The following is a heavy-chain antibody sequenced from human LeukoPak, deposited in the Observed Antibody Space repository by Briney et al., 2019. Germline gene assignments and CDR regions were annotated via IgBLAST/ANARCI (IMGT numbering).Heavy chain of an antibody. Sequence: SETLSLTCTVSGGSISSGSYFWGWIRQPPGKGLEWIGSIYYSGSTYYNPSLKSRVTISIDTSKTQFFLKLSSVTAADTAVYYCARVAAKTVDYWGQGTLVTVSS. CDR1: GGSISSGSYF. J-gene: IGHJ4*02. D-gene: IGHD2-15*01. CDR2: IYYSGST. CDR3: ARVAAKTVDY. V-gene: IGHV4-39*07.